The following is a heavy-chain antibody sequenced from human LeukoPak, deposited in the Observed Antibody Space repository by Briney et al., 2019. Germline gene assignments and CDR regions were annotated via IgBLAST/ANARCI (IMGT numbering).Heavy chain of an antibody. CDR2: ISGSGGST. J-gene: IGHJ4*02. Sequence: GGSLRLSCAASGFTFSSYAMSWVRQAPGKGLEWVSAISGSGGSTYYADSVKGRFTISRDNSKNTLYLQMNSLRAEDTAVYYCAKGGYYDSSGYVDYWGQGTLVSVSS. CDR1: GFTFSSYA. CDR3: AKGGYYDSSGYVDY. V-gene: IGHV3-23*01. D-gene: IGHD3-22*01.